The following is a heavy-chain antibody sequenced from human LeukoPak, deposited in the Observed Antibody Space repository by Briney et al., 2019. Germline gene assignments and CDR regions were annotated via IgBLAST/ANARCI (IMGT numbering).Heavy chain of an antibody. V-gene: IGHV3-48*03. CDR2: ISSSGSTI. CDR1: GFTFSSYE. CDR3: AREKGAAAGYFDN. J-gene: IGHJ4*02. D-gene: IGHD6-13*01. Sequence: GGSLRLSCAASGFTFSSYEMNWVRQAPGKGLELVSYISSSGSTIYYADSVKGRFTISRDNAKNSLFLQMNSLRAEDTAVYYCAREKGAAAGYFDNWGQGTLVTVPS.